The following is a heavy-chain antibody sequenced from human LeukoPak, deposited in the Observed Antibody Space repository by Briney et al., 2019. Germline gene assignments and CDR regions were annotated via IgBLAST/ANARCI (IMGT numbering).Heavy chain of an antibody. V-gene: IGHV4-28*01. CDR1: GYSISSNW. CDR2: IYYSGST. D-gene: IGHD6-13*01. CDR3: ARNKGSSWIDY. Sequence: SDTLSLTCAVSGYSISSNWWGWIRQPPGKSLEWIGYIYYSGSTYYNPSLKSRVTMSVDTSKNQFSLKLSSVTAVDTAVYYCARNKGSSWIDYWGQGTLVTVSS. J-gene: IGHJ4*02.